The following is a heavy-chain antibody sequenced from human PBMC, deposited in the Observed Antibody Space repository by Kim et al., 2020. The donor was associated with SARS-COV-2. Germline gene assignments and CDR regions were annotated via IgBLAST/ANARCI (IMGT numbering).Heavy chain of an antibody. J-gene: IGHJ5*02. CDR3: ARHGVYTTGTDGTNWFDP. Sequence: SETLSLTCTVSGGSISSSSYYWGWIRQPPGKGLEWIGSIYYSGSTYYNPSLKSRVTISVDTSKNQFSLKLNSVTAADTAVYYCARHGVYTTGTDGTNWFDPWGQGTLVTVSS. D-gene: IGHD1-1*01. V-gene: IGHV4-39*01. CDR1: GGSISSSSYY. CDR2: IYYSGST.